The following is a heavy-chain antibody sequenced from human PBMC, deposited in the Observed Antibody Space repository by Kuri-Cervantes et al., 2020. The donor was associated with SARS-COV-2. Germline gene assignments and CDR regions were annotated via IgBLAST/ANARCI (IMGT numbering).Heavy chain of an antibody. J-gene: IGHJ4*02. CDR3: ARIALGELSTFEY. CDR2: IYHSGST. Sequence: SETLSLTCTVSGGSISSGGYYWSWIRQPPGKGLEWIGYIYHSGSTYYNPSLKSRVTISVDRSKNQSSLKLSSVTAADTAVYYCARIALGELSTFEYWGQGALVTVSS. CDR1: GGSISSGGYY. V-gene: IGHV4-30-2*01. D-gene: IGHD3-10*01.